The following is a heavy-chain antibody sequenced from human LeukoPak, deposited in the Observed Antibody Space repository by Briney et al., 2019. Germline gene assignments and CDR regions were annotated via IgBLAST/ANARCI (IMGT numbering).Heavy chain of an antibody. CDR2: IKEDGTNK. CDR1: GFTFSSYG. V-gene: IGHV3-7*01. CDR3: AREARGTRAAFDI. Sequence: PGGSLRLSCAASGFTFSSYGMNWVRQAPGKGLEWAANIKEDGTNKYYVGSVRGRFTISRDNAKNSLYLQMNSLRADDTAMYYCAREARGTRAAFDIWGQGTMVTVFS. J-gene: IGHJ3*02. D-gene: IGHD2-8*01.